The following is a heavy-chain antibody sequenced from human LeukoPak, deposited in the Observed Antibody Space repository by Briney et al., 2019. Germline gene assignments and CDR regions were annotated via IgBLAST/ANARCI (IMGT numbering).Heavy chain of an antibody. V-gene: IGHV3-23*01. Sequence: GGSLRLSCAASGFTFSIYAMSWVRQAPGRGLEWVSTISGSGGSTYYADSVRGRFTISRDNSKNTLYLQMNSLRAEDTAVYYCARGGHSSAFFDYWGQGTLVTVSS. D-gene: IGHD3-22*01. J-gene: IGHJ4*02. CDR2: ISGSGGST. CDR1: GFTFSIYA. CDR3: ARGGHSSAFFDY.